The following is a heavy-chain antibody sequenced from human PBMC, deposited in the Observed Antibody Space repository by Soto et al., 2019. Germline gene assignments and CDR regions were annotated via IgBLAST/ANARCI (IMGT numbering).Heavy chain of an antibody. Sequence: GGSLRLSCAASVFTFSSYWMHWVRQAPGKGLVWVSRINSDGSSTSYADSVKGRFTISRDNAKNTLYLQMNSLRAEDTAVYYCARDVGYCTNGVCYYFDYWGQGTLVTVSS. CDR3: ARDVGYCTNGVCYYFDY. J-gene: IGHJ4*02. CDR2: INSDGSST. V-gene: IGHV3-74*01. CDR1: VFTFSSYW. D-gene: IGHD2-8*01.